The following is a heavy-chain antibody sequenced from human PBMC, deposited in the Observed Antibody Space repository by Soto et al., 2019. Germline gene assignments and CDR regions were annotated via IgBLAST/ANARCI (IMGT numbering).Heavy chain of an antibody. D-gene: IGHD5-18*01. Sequence: SETLSLTCTVSGVSISSKNYYWSWIRQPPGKGLEWIGYIYYTGTTHYNPSVKSRVTISLDTSKDQFSLNLSSVTAAGTAIYYCATVPHGYGRNWVDSWGQGTLVTVSS. J-gene: IGHJ5*01. CDR3: ATVPHGYGRNWVDS. V-gene: IGHV4-30-4*01. CDR2: IYYTGTT. CDR1: GVSISSKNYY.